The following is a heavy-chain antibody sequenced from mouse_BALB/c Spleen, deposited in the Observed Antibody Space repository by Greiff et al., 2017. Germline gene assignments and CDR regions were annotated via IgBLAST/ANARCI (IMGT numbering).Heavy chain of an antibody. CDR2: ISSGGSYT. CDR3: ARNYGMSFDY. Sequence: EVHLVESGGGLVKPGGSLKLSCAASGFTFSSYAMSWVRQSPEKRLEWVAEISSGGSYTYYPDTVTGRFTISRDNAKNTLYLEMSSLRSEDTAMYYCARNYGMSFDYWGQGTTLTVSS. D-gene: IGHD2-1*01. J-gene: IGHJ2*01. V-gene: IGHV5-9-4*01. CDR1: GFTFSSYA.